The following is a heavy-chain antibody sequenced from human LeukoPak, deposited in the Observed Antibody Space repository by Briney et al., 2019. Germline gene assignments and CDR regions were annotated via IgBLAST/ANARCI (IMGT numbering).Heavy chain of an antibody. V-gene: IGHV3-21*01. J-gene: IGHJ4*02. Sequence: GGSLRLSCAASGFTFSSYSMDWVRQAPGKGLEWVSSISSSSSYIYYADSVKGRFTISRDNAKNSLYLQMNSLRAEDTAVYYCARGWDSSSWLLDYWGQGTLVTVSS. CDR3: ARGWDSSSWLLDY. CDR1: GFTFSSYS. D-gene: IGHD6-13*01. CDR2: ISSSSSYI.